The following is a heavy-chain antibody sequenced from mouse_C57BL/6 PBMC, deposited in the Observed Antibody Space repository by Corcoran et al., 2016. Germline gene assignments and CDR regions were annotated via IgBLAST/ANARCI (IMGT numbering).Heavy chain of an antibody. D-gene: IGHD2-1*01. CDR3: SRCNSEVFPY. V-gene: IGHV13-2*01. CDR1: GFTFSDYR. CDR2: IPVKSDNFGA. J-gene: IGHJ3*01. Sequence: QVQIVETGGDLVRPGNSLKLSCVTSGFTFSDYRMHWLRQPPGKRLEWIAVIPVKSDNFGANYAESVKGRFAISRDDSKSSVYLEMNRLREEDTATYFCSRCNSEVFPYWGQGTLVTVSP.